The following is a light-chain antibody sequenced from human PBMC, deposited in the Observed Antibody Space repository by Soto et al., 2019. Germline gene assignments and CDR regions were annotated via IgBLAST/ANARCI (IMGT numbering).Light chain of an antibody. J-gene: IGKJ1*01. Sequence: DTQMTQTPSTLSASVRARVTITCRARQTISSWLAWYQQKPGKATKLLIYNASTLDSGIPSMFLSSGSGTEVTLAISSLQRDDFATDYREHYYSYRVTVGQVTKV. CDR3: EHYYSYRVT. V-gene: IGKV1-5*03. CDR2: NAS. CDR1: QTISSW.